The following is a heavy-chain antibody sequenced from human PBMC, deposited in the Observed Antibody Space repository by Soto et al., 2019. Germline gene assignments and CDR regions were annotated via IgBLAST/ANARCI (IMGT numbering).Heavy chain of an antibody. CDR3: ARDGWGSNWYFDL. D-gene: IGHD3-16*01. J-gene: IGHJ2*01. Sequence: GGSLRLSCAASGFTFSSYGMHWVRQAPGKGLEWVAVISYDGKQTYYADSVKGRFTISKDKSKRTLFLQMNSLRVDDTAVYYCARDGWGSNWYFDLWGRGTLVTVS. V-gene: IGHV3-30*03. CDR2: ISYDGKQT. CDR1: GFTFSSYG.